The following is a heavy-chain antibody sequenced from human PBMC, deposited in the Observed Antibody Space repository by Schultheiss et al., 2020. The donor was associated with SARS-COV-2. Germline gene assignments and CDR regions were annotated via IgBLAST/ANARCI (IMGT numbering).Heavy chain of an antibody. CDR3: AREWPGLWFGLQDY. V-gene: IGHV3-66*01. J-gene: IGHJ4*02. D-gene: IGHD3-10*01. CDR1: GFTFSNAW. Sequence: GGSLRLSCAASGFTFSNAWMSWVRQAPGKGLEWVSVIYSGGSTYYADSVKGRFTISRDNSKNTLYLQMNSLRAEDTAVYYCAREWPGLWFGLQDYWGQGTLVTVSS. CDR2: IYSGGST.